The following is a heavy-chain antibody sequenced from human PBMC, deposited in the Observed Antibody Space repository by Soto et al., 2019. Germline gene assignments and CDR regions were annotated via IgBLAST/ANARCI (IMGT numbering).Heavy chain of an antibody. CDR1: GGTFSSYA. J-gene: IGHJ6*02. CDR3: ARAWGYCSGGSCYSPLDYYYYGMDV. Sequence: SVKVSCKASGGTFSSYAISWVRQAPGQGLEWMGGIIPIFGTANYAQKFQGRVTITADESTSTAYMELSSLRSEDTAVYYCARAWGYCSGGSCYSPLDYYYYGMDVWGQGTTVTVSS. CDR2: IIPIFGTA. V-gene: IGHV1-69*13. D-gene: IGHD2-15*01.